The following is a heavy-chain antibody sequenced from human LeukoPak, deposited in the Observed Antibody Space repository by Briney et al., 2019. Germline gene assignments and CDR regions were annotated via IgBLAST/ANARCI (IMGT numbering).Heavy chain of an antibody. V-gene: IGHV3-23*01. CDR3: AKDRWTEVDAFDI. D-gene: IGHD1-1*01. J-gene: IGHJ3*02. CDR2: ISGSGGST. CDR1: GFTVSSNY. Sequence: GGSLRLSCAASGFTVSSNYMSWVRQAPGKGLEWVSAISGSGGSTYYADSVKGRFTISRDNSKNTLYLQMNSLRAEDTAVYYCAKDRWTEVDAFDIWGQGTMVTVSS.